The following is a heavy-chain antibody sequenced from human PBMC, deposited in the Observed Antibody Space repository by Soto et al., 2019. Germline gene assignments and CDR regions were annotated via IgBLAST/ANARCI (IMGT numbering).Heavy chain of an antibody. CDR1: GFAFSTYS. D-gene: IGHD6-19*01. Sequence: EVQLVESGGGLVKPGGSLRLSCAASGFAFSTYSMNWVRQAPGKGLEWVAFITRSSSYIYYADSVRGRFTISRDNAKNSLYLQMNGLRAEDTAVYYCARDDGWLVLDYWGQGTLVTLSS. J-gene: IGHJ4*02. CDR3: ARDDGWLVLDY. CDR2: ITRSSSYI. V-gene: IGHV3-21*06.